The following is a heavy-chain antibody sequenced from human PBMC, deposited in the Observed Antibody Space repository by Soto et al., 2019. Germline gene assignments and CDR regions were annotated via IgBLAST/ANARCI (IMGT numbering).Heavy chain of an antibody. V-gene: IGHV3-53*01. CDR3: ARPTNWNDENDAFDI. D-gene: IGHD1-20*01. Sequence: GGSLRLSCAASGFTVSSNYMSWVRQAPGKGLEWVSVIYSGGSTYYADSVKGRFTISRDNSKNTLYLQMNSLRAEDTAVYYCARPTNWNDENDAFDIWGQGTMVTVSS. CDR1: GFTVSSNY. CDR2: IYSGGST. J-gene: IGHJ3*02.